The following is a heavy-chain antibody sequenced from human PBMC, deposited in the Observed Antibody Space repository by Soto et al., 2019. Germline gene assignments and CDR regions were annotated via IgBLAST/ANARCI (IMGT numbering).Heavy chain of an antibody. V-gene: IGHV4-31*03. CDR1: GGSISSGGYY. CDR3: ARDRITGTTDAFDI. Sequence: SETLSLTCTVSGGSISSGGYYWSWIRQHPGKGLEWIGYIYYSGSTYYNPSLKSRVTISVDTSKNQFSLKLSSVTAADTAVYYCARDRITGTTDAFDIWGQGAMVTVSS. J-gene: IGHJ3*02. D-gene: IGHD1-7*01. CDR2: IYYSGST.